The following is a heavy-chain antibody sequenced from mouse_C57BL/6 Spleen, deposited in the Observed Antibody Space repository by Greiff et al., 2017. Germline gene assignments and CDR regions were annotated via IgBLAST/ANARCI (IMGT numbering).Heavy chain of an antibody. J-gene: IGHJ2*01. V-gene: IGHV1-82*01. Sequence: VQLQQSGPELVKPGASVKISCKASGYAFSSSWMNWVKQRPGKGLEWIGRIYPGDGDTNYNGKFKGKATLTADKSSSTAYMQLSSLTSEDSAVYFCAGFYYDDDAPYFDYWGQGTTLTVSS. CDR2: IYPGDGDT. D-gene: IGHD2-4*01. CDR1: GYAFSSSW. CDR3: AGFYYDDDAPYFDY.